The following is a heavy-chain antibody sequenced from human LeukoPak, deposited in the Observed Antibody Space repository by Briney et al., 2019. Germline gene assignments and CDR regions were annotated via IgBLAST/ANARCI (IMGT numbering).Heavy chain of an antibody. Sequence: GASVKVSCKASGYTFTGYYMHWVRQAPGQGLEWMGWINPNSGGTNYAQKFQGRVTMTRDTSISTAYMELSRLRSDDTAVYYCAAEGSSGWYGTNFSPMGGFDYWGQGTLVTVSS. CDR1: GYTFTGYY. V-gene: IGHV1-2*02. J-gene: IGHJ4*02. D-gene: IGHD6-13*01. CDR3: AAEGSSGWYGTNFSPMGGFDY. CDR2: INPNSGGT.